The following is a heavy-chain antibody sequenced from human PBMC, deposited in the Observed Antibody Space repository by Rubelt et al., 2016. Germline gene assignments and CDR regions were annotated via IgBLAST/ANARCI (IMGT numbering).Heavy chain of an antibody. Sequence: EVQLVDSGGGFVKPGGSLRLSCAASGLTFSNAWMSWVRQAPGKGLEWVGRIKSKTDGGTTDYAAPVKGRFTISRDDSKNTLYLQMSSLKTEDTAMYYCSTCVACAGDWSYWGQGTLVTVSS. V-gene: IGHV3-15*01. D-gene: IGHD2-21*02. J-gene: IGHJ4*02. CDR1: GLTFSNAW. CDR2: IKSKTDGGTT. CDR3: STCVACAGDWSY.